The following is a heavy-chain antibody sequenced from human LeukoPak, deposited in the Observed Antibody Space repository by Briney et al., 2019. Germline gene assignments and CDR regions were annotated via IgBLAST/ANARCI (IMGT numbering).Heavy chain of an antibody. CDR1: GVSFSRFW. V-gene: IGHV3-74*01. CDR2: ITSDGRNI. J-gene: IGHJ4*02. D-gene: IGHD2-21*02. Sequence: GGSLRLSCAASGVSFSRFWMHWIRQVPGKGLEWISRITSDGRNIDYADSVKGRFTISRDDAKNTLYSQINSLRREAMAVYFCVREDIVVVTTLDHWGQGGLGIVSS. CDR3: VREDIVVVTTLDH.